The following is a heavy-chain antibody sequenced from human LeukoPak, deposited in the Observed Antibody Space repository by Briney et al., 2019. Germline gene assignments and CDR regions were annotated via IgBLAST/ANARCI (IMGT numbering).Heavy chain of an antibody. Sequence: TGGSLRLSCAVSGFTFSTCGMHWVRQAPGKGLEWVAVISSDGNDKYYAVSVKGRFTISRDNSKNTLYLQMNSLRAEDTAVYYCAKAGRDCSGASCCNYGMDVWGQGTTVTVSS. D-gene: IGHD2-15*01. J-gene: IGHJ6*02. CDR3: AKAGRDCSGASCCNYGMDV. CDR2: ISSDGNDK. CDR1: GFTFSTCG. V-gene: IGHV3-30*18.